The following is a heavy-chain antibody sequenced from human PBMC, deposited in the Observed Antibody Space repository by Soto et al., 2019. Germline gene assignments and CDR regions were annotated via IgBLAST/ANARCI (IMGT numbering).Heavy chain of an antibody. CDR2: INHSGST. CDR1: GGSFSGYY. D-gene: IGHD6-19*01. CDR3: ARGRGYRSGWYWFDH. J-gene: IGHJ5*02. Sequence: PSETLSLTCAVYGGSFSGYYWSWIRQPPGKGLEWIGEINHSGSTNYNPSLKSRVTISVDTSKNQFSLKLSSVTAADTAVYYCARGRGYRSGWYWFDHWGQGTLVTVSS. V-gene: IGHV4-34*01.